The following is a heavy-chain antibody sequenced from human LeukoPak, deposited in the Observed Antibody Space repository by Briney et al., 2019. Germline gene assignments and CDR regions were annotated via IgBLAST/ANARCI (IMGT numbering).Heavy chain of an antibody. D-gene: IGHD3-3*01. V-gene: IGHV3-23*01. CDR2: ISGRGGTS. J-gene: IGHJ4*02. Sequence: SCKASGFTFSGYAMSWVRQAPGKGLQWVSAISGRGGTSYFADSVKGRFTISRDNSKNTLYLQMSSLRAEDTALYYCARAVPSGYYYFDYWGQGTLVTVSS. CDR1: GFTFSGYA. CDR3: ARAVPSGYYYFDY.